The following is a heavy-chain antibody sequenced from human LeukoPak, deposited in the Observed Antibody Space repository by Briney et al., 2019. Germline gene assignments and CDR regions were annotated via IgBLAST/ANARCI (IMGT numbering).Heavy chain of an antibody. Sequence: GGSLRLSCAASGFTFSSYGMHWVRQAPGKGLEWVAVIWYDGSNKYYADSVKGRFTISRDNSKNTLYLQMDSLRAEDTAVYYCAAEGSADAFDIWGQGTMVTVSS. CDR1: GFTFSSYG. D-gene: IGHD3-10*01. V-gene: IGHV3-33*01. CDR3: AAEGSADAFDI. CDR2: IWYDGSNK. J-gene: IGHJ3*02.